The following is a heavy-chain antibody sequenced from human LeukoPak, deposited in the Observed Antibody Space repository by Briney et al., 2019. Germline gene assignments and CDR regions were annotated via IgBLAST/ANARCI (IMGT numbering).Heavy chain of an antibody. CDR3: AREEIRSWFDP. CDR1: GDSFTSVTDY. D-gene: IGHD5-24*01. Sequence: SETLSLTCTVSGDSFTSVTDYWAWIRQPPGKGLEWIASGDYSGGTYYNPSLESRVAISVDTSKNQFSLKLSSVTAADTAVYYCAREEIRSWFDPWGQGTLVTVSS. CDR2: GDYSGGT. J-gene: IGHJ5*02. V-gene: IGHV4-39*07.